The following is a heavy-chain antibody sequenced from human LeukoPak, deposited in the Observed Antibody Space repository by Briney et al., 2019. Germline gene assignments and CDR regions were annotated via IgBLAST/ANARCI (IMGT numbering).Heavy chain of an antibody. Sequence: ASVKVSCKVSGYTLTELSMHWVRQAPGKGLEWMGGFDPEDGETIYAQTFQGRVTMTEDTSTDTAYMELSSLRSEDTAVYYCATRSGYSGYDYGNWYFDLWGRGTLVTVSS. CDR2: FDPEDGET. CDR3: ATRSGYSGYDYGNWYFDL. J-gene: IGHJ2*01. V-gene: IGHV1-24*01. D-gene: IGHD5-12*01. CDR1: GYTLTELS.